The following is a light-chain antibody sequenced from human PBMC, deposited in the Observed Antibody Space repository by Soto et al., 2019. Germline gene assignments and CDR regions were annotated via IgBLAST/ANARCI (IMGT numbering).Light chain of an antibody. CDR1: PSVSNS. CDR2: DAS. CDR3: QQRTKWPTVT. V-gene: IGKV3-11*01. J-gene: IGKJ4*01. Sequence: ESVLTQSPATLSLSQGERATLSCRSSPSVSNSLAWYQHKPGQAHRLIIYDASNRATGVPTRFSGSVSGTDFTLTIRRLEPEDFAVYYCQQRTKWPTVTVCGWTKVDIK.